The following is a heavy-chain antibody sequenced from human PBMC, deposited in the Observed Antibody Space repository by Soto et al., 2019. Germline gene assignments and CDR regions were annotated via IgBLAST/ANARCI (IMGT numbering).Heavy chain of an antibody. J-gene: IGHJ4*02. D-gene: IGHD3-10*02. V-gene: IGHV4-34*01. CDR2: ITHSGST. CDR1: GGSFSGYY. CDR3: ARSSVRGWSY. Sequence: SETLSLTCAVYGGSFSGYYWTWIRQPPGKGLEWIGEITHSGSTNYNPSLKSRVTISVDTSKNQFSLNLNSVTAADTAVYYCARSSVRGWSYWGQGTLVTVCS.